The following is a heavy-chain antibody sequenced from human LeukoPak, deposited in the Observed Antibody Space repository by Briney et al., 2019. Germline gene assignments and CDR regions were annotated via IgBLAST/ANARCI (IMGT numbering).Heavy chain of an antibody. CDR2: IIPILGIA. CDR1: GGTFSSYA. Sequence: SVKVSCKASGGTFSSYAISWVRQAPGQGLEWMGRIIPILGIANYAQKFQGRVTITADKSTSTAYMELSSLRSEDTAVYYCAGDPAKLWFGEPTGTSDTLWGQGTLVTVSS. CDR3: AGDPAKLWFGEPTGTSDTL. D-gene: IGHD3-10*01. V-gene: IGHV1-69*04. J-gene: IGHJ4*02.